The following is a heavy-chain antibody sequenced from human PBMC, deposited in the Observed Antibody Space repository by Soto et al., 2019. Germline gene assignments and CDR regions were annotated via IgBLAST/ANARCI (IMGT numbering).Heavy chain of an antibody. V-gene: IGHV4-59*01. CDR1: GGSITSYY. Sequence: KPSETLSLTCTVSGGSITSYYWSWIRQPPGKGLEWIGYIYYRGSTNYNPSLKSRVTISVDRSKNQFSLMLTSVTAADTAVYFCARLDIVGGYYFDYWGQGTLVTVSS. D-gene: IGHD3-16*01. CDR3: ARLDIVGGYYFDY. CDR2: IYYRGST. J-gene: IGHJ4*02.